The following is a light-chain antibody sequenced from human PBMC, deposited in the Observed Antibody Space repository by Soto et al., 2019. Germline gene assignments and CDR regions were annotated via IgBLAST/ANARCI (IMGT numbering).Light chain of an antibody. CDR1: QGMRND. CDR3: LQYNTYLLT. J-gene: IGKJ5*01. Sequence: DIQMTQSPSSLSASVADRVTITCRASQGMRNDLGWYQQKPGKAPKRLVYGAFSLQSGVPPRFSGNGSGTEFTLTISSLQPEDFATYFYLQYNTYLLTFGQGTRLE. CDR2: GAF. V-gene: IGKV1-17*01.